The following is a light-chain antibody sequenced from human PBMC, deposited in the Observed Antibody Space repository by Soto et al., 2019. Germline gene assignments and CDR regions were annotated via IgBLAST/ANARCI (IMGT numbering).Light chain of an antibody. CDR3: QQYGSSPMYT. J-gene: IGKJ2*01. V-gene: IGKV3-20*01. Sequence: EIVMTQSPVTLSVSPGERATLSCRASQSVSSSYLAWYQQKPGQAPRLLIYGASSRATGIPDRFSGSGSGTDFTLTISRLEPEDFAVYYCQQYGSSPMYTFGQGTKVDNK. CDR2: GAS. CDR1: QSVSSSY.